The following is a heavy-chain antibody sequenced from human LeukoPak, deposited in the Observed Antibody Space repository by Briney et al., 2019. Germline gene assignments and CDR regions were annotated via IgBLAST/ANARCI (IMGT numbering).Heavy chain of an antibody. Sequence: KPSETLSLTCTVSGASVSSGSYYWSWIRQPPGKGLEWIEYIYYRASTNYNPSLKSRVTISVDTSKNQFSLRLSSVSAAATAVYYCARGRTFDNWGQGTLVTVSS. V-gene: IGHV4-61*01. CDR2: IYYRAST. CDR3: ARGRTFDN. J-gene: IGHJ4*02. CDR1: GASVSSGSYY.